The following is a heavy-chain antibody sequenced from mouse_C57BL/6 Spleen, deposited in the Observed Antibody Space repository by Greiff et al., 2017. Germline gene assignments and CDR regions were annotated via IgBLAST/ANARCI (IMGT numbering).Heavy chain of an antibody. D-gene: IGHD1-1*01. V-gene: IGHV1-26*01. Sequence: EVQLQQSGPELVKPGASVKISCKASGYTFTDYYMNWVKQSHGKSLEWIGDINPNNGGTSYNQKFKGKATLTVDKSSSTAYMELRSLTSEDSAVYYCSRGATTEAWFAYWGQGTLVTVSA. J-gene: IGHJ3*01. CDR3: SRGATTEAWFAY. CDR1: GYTFTDYY. CDR2: INPNNGGT.